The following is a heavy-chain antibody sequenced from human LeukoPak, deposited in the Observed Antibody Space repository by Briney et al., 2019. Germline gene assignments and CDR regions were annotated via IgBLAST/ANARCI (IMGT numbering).Heavy chain of an antibody. V-gene: IGHV1-58*01. CDR3: AADPYSSGPNHYYFDY. Sequence: GASVKVSCKASGFIFTSSAVQWVRQARGQRLEWIGWIVVGSGNTNYAQKFQERVTITRDMSTSTAYMELSSLRSEDTAVYYCAADPYSSGPNHYYFDYWGQGTLVTVSS. D-gene: IGHD6-19*01. CDR1: GFIFTSSA. CDR2: IVVGSGNT. J-gene: IGHJ4*02.